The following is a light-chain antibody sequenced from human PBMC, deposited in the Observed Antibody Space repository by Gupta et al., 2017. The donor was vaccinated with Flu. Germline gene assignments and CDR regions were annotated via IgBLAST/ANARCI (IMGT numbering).Light chain of an antibody. Sequence: DIVMTPSPDSLAVSLGERATINCKSSQSVLYSSNNKNYLAWYQQKPGRPPKLLIYWASTRETAVPDQSSSSRSGTDVSLMIISLQAADGAVYYCRLEASNPITFGGGTKVEIK. CDR2: WAS. V-gene: IGKV4-1*01. J-gene: IGKJ4*01. CDR3: RLEASNPIT. CDR1: QSVLYSSNNKNY.